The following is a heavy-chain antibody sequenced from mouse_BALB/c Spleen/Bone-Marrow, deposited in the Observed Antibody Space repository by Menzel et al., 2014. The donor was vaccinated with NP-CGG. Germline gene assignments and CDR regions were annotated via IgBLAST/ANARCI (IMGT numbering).Heavy chain of an antibody. CDR2: INPDSSTI. Sequence: EVKLQESGGGLVQPGGSLKLSCAASGFDFSRYWMSWVRQAPGKGLEWIGEINPDSSTINYTPSLKDKFIISRDNAKNTLALQMSRVRSEDAGLYYCARCGYYGFLHYWGQGTTLTVSS. J-gene: IGHJ2*01. CDR3: ARCGYYGFLHY. CDR1: GFDFSRYW. V-gene: IGHV4-1*02. D-gene: IGHD1-1*01.